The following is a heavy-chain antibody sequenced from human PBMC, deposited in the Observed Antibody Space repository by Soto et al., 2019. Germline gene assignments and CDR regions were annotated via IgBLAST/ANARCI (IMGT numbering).Heavy chain of an antibody. Sequence: QVHLVQSGAEVKKPGSSVKVSCKASGGTFSSYPISWVRQAPGQGLEWMGGIIPIFGTTNYAQKFQGRVTITADKSTSTAYMELSSLRSEDTAVYYCARDYYDGRGSYSWYCDLWGRGTLVTVSS. CDR3: ARDYYDGRGSYSWYCDL. V-gene: IGHV1-69*06. CDR1: GGTFSSYP. J-gene: IGHJ2*01. CDR2: IIPIFGTT. D-gene: IGHD3-22*01.